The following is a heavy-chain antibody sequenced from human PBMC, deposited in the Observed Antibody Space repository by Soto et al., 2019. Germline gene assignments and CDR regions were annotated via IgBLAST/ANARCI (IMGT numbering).Heavy chain of an antibody. CDR3: AADPLGYCSGGSCYEVDY. CDR1: GFTFTSSA. D-gene: IGHD2-15*01. Sequence: SVKVSCKASGFTFTSSAVQWVRQARGQRLEWIGWIVVGSGNTNYAQKFQERVTITRDMSTSTAYMELSSLRSEDTAVYYCAADPLGYCSGGSCYEVDYWGQGTLVTVSS. V-gene: IGHV1-58*01. J-gene: IGHJ4*02. CDR2: IVVGSGNT.